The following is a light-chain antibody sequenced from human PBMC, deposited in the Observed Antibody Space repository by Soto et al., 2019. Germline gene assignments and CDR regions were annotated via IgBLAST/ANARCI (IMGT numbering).Light chain of an antibody. J-gene: IGKJ2*01. CDR3: QQYGSSPVT. CDR2: HAS. V-gene: IGKV3-20*01. CDR1: QGVSNSY. Sequence: EIVLTQSPGTLSLSPGERATLSCRASQGVSNSYLAWYQQKPGQAPRLLIYHASSRATGIPDRFSGSGSGTDFTLTISRLEPEDFAVYYCQQYGSSPVTFGQGTKLEIK.